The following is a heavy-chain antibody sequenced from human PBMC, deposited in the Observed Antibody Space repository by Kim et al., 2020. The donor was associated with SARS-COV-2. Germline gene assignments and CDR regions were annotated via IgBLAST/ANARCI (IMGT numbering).Heavy chain of an antibody. J-gene: IGHJ4*02. CDR2: IYCSGST. V-gene: IGHV4-39*01. CDR3: ARTRSGGYYFDY. CDR1: SGSISSSSYY. D-gene: IGHD3-10*01. Sequence: SETLSLTCTVSSGSISSSSYYWGWIRQPPGKGLEWIGSIYCSGSTYYNPSLKSRVTISVDTSKNQFSLKLSSVTAADTAMYYCARTRSGGYYFDYWGQGTLVTVSS.